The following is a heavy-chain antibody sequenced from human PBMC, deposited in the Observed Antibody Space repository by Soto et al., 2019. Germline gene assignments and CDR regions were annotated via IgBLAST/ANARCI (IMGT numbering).Heavy chain of an antibody. Sequence: EVQLVESGGGLVQPGGSLRLSCAASGFTFSDHYMDWVRQAPGKGLEWVARTRNKANSYTTEYAASVKGRFTISRDDSKNSMYLQMNSLKTEDTAVYYCARTHRDTWYGSYFDYWGQGTLVTVSS. CDR3: ARTHRDTWYGSYFDY. CDR2: TRNKANSYTT. D-gene: IGHD6-13*01. CDR1: GFTFSDHY. V-gene: IGHV3-72*01. J-gene: IGHJ4*02.